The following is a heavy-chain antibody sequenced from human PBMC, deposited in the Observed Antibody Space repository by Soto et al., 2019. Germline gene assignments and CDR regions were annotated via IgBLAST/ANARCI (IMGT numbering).Heavy chain of an antibody. CDR1: GGTFRTSA. J-gene: IGHJ6*01. V-gene: IGHV1-69*12. CDR3: ARDKDRQQLGGNYYYIMDV. CDR2: IMPVFPTP. Sequence: QVQLVQSGAEVQKPGSSVKVSCKTSGGTFRTSAISWVRQAPGQGLEWMGGIMPVFPTPDYAQKFQGRVTITADESTSTAYMELSSLRSEDTAVYYCARDKDRQQLGGNYYYIMDVWGQGTTVTVSS. D-gene: IGHD3-3*02.